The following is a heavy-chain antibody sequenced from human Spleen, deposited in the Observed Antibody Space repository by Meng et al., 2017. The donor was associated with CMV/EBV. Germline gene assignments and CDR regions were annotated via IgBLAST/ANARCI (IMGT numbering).Heavy chain of an antibody. CDR1: GHTLTDHY. CDR2: INPNSGGT. J-gene: IGHJ5*02. V-gene: IGHV1-2*02. CDR3: ARDSSPYDFWSGYYPAGWFDP. Sequence: ASVKVSCKTSGHTLTDHYIHWVRQAPGQGLEWMGWINPNSGGTNYAQKFEGRVTMTRDTSITAAYMELSGLRSDDTAVYYCARDSSPYDFWSGYYPAGWFDPWGQGTLVTVSS. D-gene: IGHD3-3*01.